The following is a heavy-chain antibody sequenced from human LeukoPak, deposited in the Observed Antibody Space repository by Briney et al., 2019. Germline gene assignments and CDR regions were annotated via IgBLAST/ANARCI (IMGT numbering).Heavy chain of an antibody. V-gene: IGHV4-39*01. CDR2: IYYSGRT. J-gene: IGHJ5*01. Sequence: SETLSLTCTVSGGSISSSSYYWGWIRQPPGKGLEWIGSIYYSGRTYYNPSLKSRVTISVDTSKNQFSLKLSSVTAADTAVYYCARQGYCSSTSCYRWFDSWGQGTLVTVSS. D-gene: IGHD2-2*01. CDR1: GGSISSSSYY. CDR3: ARQGYCSSTSCYRWFDS.